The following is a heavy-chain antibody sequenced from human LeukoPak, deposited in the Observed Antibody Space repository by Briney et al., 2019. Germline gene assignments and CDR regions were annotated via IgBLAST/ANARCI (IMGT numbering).Heavy chain of an antibody. CDR1: AFTFSSHA. CDR2: ISGTGGST. D-gene: IGHD3-10*01. CDR3: AKDYISGSSSWYYFDY. V-gene: IGHV3-23*01. J-gene: IGHJ4*02. Sequence: GGSLRLSCAASAFTFSSHAMSWVRQAPGKGLEWVSAISGTGGSTDYADSVKGRFTISRDNSKNTLYLQMNSLRAEDTAIYYCAKDYISGSSSWYYFDYWGQGTLVTVSS.